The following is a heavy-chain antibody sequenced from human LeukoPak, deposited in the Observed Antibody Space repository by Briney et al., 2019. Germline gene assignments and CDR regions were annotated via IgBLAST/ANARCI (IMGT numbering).Heavy chain of an antibody. J-gene: IGHJ5*02. Sequence: SETLSLTCAVYGGSFSSYYWSWIRQPPGKGLEWIGEINHSGSTNYNPSLKSRVTISVDTSKNQFSLKLSSVTAADMAVYYCARRYCSGGSCYSSWFDPWGQGTLVTVSS. CDR2: INHSGST. CDR3: ARRYCSGGSCYSSWFDP. CDR1: GGSFSSYY. D-gene: IGHD2-15*01. V-gene: IGHV4-34*01.